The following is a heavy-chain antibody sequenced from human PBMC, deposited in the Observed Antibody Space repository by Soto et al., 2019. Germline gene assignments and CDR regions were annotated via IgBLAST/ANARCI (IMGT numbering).Heavy chain of an antibody. D-gene: IGHD3-10*01. J-gene: IGHJ5*02. CDR2: IYYSGST. CDR1: GGSISSSSYY. Sequence: QLQLQESGPGLVKPSETLSLTCTVSGGSISSSSYYWGWIRQPPGKGLEWIGSIYYSGSTYYNPSLKSRVTISVDTSKNQFSLKLSSVTAADTAVYYCARHNAVTMVRGVIWFDPWGQGTLVTVS. V-gene: IGHV4-39*01. CDR3: ARHNAVTMVRGVIWFDP.